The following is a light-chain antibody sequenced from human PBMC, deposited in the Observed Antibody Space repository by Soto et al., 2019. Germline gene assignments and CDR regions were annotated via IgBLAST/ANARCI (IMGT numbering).Light chain of an antibody. Sequence: QSSLTHQTSSSGTPGQRVTVSCSGSRSNIGSHPVHWYQQLPGTAPKLLIFNKNLRPSGVPDRFSGSKSGTSASLAISGLQSEDEADYYCSAWDDSLNGPVFGGGTKVTVL. CDR3: SAWDDSLNGPV. CDR1: RSNIGSHP. CDR2: NKN. V-gene: IGLV1-44*01. J-gene: IGLJ3*02.